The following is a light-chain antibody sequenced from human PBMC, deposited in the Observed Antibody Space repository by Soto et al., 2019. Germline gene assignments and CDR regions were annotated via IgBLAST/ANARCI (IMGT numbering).Light chain of an antibody. V-gene: IGKV3-15*01. CDR2: AAS. Sequence: EIVMTQSPATLSVSPGERATLSCTASRSANTGLAWYQQKPGQAPRLLIYAASTRATGIPARFSGSGSGTEFTLTISSLQSEDFAVYHCQQYQSWPITFGQGTRLEIE. CDR1: RSANTG. J-gene: IGKJ5*01. CDR3: QQYQSWPIT.